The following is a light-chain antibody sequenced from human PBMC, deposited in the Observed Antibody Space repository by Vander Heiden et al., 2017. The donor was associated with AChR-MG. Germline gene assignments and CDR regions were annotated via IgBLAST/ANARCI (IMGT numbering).Light chain of an antibody. CDR3: QQRYSWPWT. Sequence: EIVLTPSPATLSLSPGETATLSCRPSQSVSSQLAWYQHKPGQAPRLLIYDASNRATAIPARFSGSGFGTDFTLTISSLEPEDFAVYYCQQRYSWPWTFGQGTKVEVK. CDR1: QSVSSQ. CDR2: DAS. V-gene: IGKV3-11*01. J-gene: IGKJ1*01.